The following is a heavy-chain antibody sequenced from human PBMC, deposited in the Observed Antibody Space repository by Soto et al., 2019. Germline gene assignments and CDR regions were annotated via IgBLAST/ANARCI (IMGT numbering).Heavy chain of an antibody. D-gene: IGHD3-10*01. CDR3: ASKFGELLADAFDI. J-gene: IGHJ3*02. CDR2: IHYNGNT. CDR1: GDSISSYS. Sequence: LSLTCTVSGDSISSYSWSWIRQPPGKGLEWIGNIHYNGNTKYNPSLKSRVTMSVDTSKNQFSLKLISVTAADTAVYYCASKFGELLADAFDIWGQGTVVT. V-gene: IGHV4-59*12.